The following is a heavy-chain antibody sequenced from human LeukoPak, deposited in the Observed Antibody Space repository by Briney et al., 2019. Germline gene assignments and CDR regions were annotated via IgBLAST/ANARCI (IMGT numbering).Heavy chain of an antibody. CDR3: AKDRPYYYGSGSYYYYYGMDV. D-gene: IGHD3-10*01. Sequence: GGSLRLSCAASGFTFDDYARHWVRQAPGKGLEWVSLISGDGGSTYYADSVKSRFTISRENSKYSLYLQMNSLRTEDTALYYCAKDRPYYYGSGSYYYYYGMDVWGQGTTVTVSS. CDR2: ISGDGGST. J-gene: IGHJ6*02. CDR1: GFTFDDYA. V-gene: IGHV3-43*02.